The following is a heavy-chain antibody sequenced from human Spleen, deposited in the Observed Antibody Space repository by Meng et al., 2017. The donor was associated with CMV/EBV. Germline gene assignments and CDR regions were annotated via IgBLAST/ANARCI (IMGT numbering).Heavy chain of an antibody. V-gene: IGHV3-7*01. Sequence: GESLKISCAASGFTFSSYWMSWVRQAPGKGLEWVANIKQDGSEKYYVDSVKGRSTISRDNAKNSLYLQMNSLRAEDTAVYYCARVAARPRVGLDYWGQGTLVTVSS. CDR1: GFTFSSYW. D-gene: IGHD6-6*01. J-gene: IGHJ4*02. CDR2: IKQDGSEK. CDR3: ARVAARPRVGLDY.